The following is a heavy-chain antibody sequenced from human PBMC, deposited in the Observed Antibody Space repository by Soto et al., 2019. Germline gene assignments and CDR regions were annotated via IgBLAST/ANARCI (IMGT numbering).Heavy chain of an antibody. J-gene: IGHJ6*02. CDR3: ARDRRRYYGSGSSYYYYGMDV. D-gene: IGHD3-10*01. CDR1: GGSISSYY. Sequence: SETLSLTCTVSGGSISSYYWGWIRQPPGKGLEWIGYIYYSGSTNYTPSLKSRVTISVDTSKNQFSLKLSSVTAADTAVYYCARDRRRYYGSGSSYYYYGMDVWGQGTTVTVSS. V-gene: IGHV4-59*01. CDR2: IYYSGST.